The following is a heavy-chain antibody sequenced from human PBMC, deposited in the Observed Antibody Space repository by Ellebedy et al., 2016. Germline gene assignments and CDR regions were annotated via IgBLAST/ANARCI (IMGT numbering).Heavy chain of an antibody. CDR3: AKWNGGWYAFEV. CDR1: GFTVSNTY. V-gene: IGHV3-53*01. Sequence: GGSLRLSCAASGFTVSNTYMGWVRQAPGKGLDWVSVIYIGGSTYYVDSVKGRFIISRDNSKNTLFLQMNSLRAEDTAVYYCAKWNGGWYAFEVWGQGTMVTVSS. D-gene: IGHD6-19*01. CDR2: IYIGGST. J-gene: IGHJ3*01.